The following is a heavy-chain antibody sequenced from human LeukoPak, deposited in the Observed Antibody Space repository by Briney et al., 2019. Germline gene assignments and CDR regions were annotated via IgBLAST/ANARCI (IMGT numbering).Heavy chain of an antibody. CDR3: ARRGGFFDF. CDR2: INHSGST. CDR1: GGSFSGYY. J-gene: IGHJ4*02. D-gene: IGHD3-16*01. V-gene: IGHV4-34*01. Sequence: SETLSLTCAVYGGSFSGYYWNWIRQSPGKGLEWIGEINHSGSTNYNPSLESRVTISVDTSKNQFSLRLSSVTAADTAFYYCARRGGFFDFWGQGTLVTVSS.